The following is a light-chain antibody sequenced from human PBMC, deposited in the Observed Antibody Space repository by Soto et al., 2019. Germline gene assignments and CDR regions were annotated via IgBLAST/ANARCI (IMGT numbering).Light chain of an antibody. CDR2: DVS. V-gene: IGLV2-11*01. CDR1: SSDVGIYNY. Sequence: QSALTQPRSVSGSPGQSVTISCTGTSSDVGIYNYVSWYQQHPGKAPKVMIYDVSERPSWVPDRFSGSKSGNTASLTISGLQAEDEADYYCCSYAGSPRYVFGTGTKLTVL. CDR3: CSYAGSPRYV. J-gene: IGLJ1*01.